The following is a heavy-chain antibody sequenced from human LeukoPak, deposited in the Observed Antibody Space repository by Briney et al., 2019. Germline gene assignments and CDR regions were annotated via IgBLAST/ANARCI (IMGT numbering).Heavy chain of an antibody. CDR2: INPNSGGT. CDR3: ARNKGYYYDSSGYLFDI. Sequence: ASVKVSCKASGYTFTGYYMHWVRQAPGQGLEWMGWINPNSGGTNYAQKFQGRVTMTRDTSISTAYMELRSLRSDDTAVYYCARNKGYYYDSSGYLFDIWGQGTMVTVSS. CDR1: GYTFTGYY. D-gene: IGHD3-22*01. J-gene: IGHJ3*02. V-gene: IGHV1-2*02.